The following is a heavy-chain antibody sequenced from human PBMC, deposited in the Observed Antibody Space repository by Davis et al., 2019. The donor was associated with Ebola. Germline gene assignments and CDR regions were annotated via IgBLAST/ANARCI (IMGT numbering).Heavy chain of an antibody. J-gene: IGHJ4*02. Sequence: LETLSLTCTVSGGSISSSSYYWGWIRQPPGKGLEWIGSIYYSGSTYYNPSLKSRVTMSVDTSKNQFSLKLSSVTAADTAVYYFAGAGYSSGWNFDYWGPGTLVTVSS. D-gene: IGHD6-19*01. CDR3: AGAGYSSGWNFDY. CDR2: IYYSGST. CDR1: GGSISSSSYY. V-gene: IGHV4-39*07.